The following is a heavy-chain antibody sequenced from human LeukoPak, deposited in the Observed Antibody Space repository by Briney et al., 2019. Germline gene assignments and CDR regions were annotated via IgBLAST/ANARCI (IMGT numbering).Heavy chain of an antibody. V-gene: IGHV3-21*01. D-gene: IGHD3-10*01. CDR3: ARDHLYGSGSHDY. J-gene: IGHJ4*02. CDR1: GLTFSSYS. CDR2: ISSTSSYI. Sequence: PGGSLRLSCAASGLTFSSYSMNWVRQAPGKGLEWVSSISSTSSYIYYADSVKGRFTISRDNAKNSLYLQMNSLRAEDTAVYYCARDHLYGSGSHDYWGQGTLVTVSS.